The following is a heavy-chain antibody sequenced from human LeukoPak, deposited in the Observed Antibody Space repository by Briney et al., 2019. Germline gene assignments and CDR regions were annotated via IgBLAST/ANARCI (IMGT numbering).Heavy chain of an antibody. CDR1: GGSISSGGYY. CDR2: IYYSGST. J-gene: IGHJ6*02. D-gene: IGHD6-13*01. CDR3: ARGHYSSSWPIYYYGMDV. Sequence: SETLSLTCTVSGGSISSGGYYWSWIRQHPGKGLEWIGYIYYSGSTYYNPSLKSRVTISVDTSKNQFSLKLSSVTAADTAVYYCARGHYSSSWPIYYYGMDVWGQGTTVTVSS. V-gene: IGHV4-31*03.